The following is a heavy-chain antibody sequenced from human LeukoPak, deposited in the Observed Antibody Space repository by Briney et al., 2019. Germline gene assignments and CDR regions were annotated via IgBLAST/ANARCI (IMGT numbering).Heavy chain of an antibody. CDR2: INPNSGGT. CDR1: GYTFTGYY. D-gene: IGHD1-26*01. Sequence: ASVKVSCKASGYTFTGYYMHWVRQAPRQGVEWMGWINPNSGGTNYAQKFQGRVNMTRDTSISTAYMELSRLRSDDTAVYYCAREDSGSSDFDYWGQGRLVTVSS. J-gene: IGHJ4*02. CDR3: AREDSGSSDFDY. V-gene: IGHV1-2*02.